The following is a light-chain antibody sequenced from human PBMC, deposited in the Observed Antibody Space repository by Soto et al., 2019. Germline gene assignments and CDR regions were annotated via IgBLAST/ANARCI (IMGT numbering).Light chain of an antibody. J-gene: IGLJ1*01. CDR3: FSYTSSGTYV. CDR2: EVS. CDR1: SSDVGNYKY. V-gene: IGLV2-14*01. Sequence: QSVLTQPASVSGSPGQSITISCTVTSSDVGNYKYVSWYQQHPGKAPKLMIYEVSNRPSGVSNRFSGSKSGNTASLTTSGLQAEDETDYYCFSYTSSGTYVFGTGTKVTLL.